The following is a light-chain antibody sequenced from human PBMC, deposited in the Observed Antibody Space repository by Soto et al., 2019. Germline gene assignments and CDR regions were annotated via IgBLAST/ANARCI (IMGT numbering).Light chain of an antibody. V-gene: IGKV3-11*01. CDR3: QQRSNWPRT. J-gene: IGKJ1*01. Sequence: EIVLTQSPATLSLSPGERATLSCRASQSVSSYLAWYQQKPGQVPRLLIYDASNRATGIPARFSASGSETDFTRTISSLEPEDFALYYCQQRSNWPRTFGQGTKVDSK. CDR1: QSVSSY. CDR2: DAS.